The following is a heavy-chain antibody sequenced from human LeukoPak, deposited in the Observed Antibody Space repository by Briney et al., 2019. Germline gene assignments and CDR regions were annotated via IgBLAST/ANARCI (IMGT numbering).Heavy chain of an antibody. J-gene: IGHJ4*02. Sequence: GGSLRLSCAASRFTFSDYCMSWIRQAPGMGLEWLSYISSSGSTIYYADSVKGRFTISRDNAKNSLYLQMNSLRAEDTAVYYCARDHPRGYYFDYWGQGTLVTVSS. V-gene: IGHV3-11*01. D-gene: IGHD3-10*01. CDR3: ARDHPRGYYFDY. CDR2: ISSSGSTI. CDR1: RFTFSDYC.